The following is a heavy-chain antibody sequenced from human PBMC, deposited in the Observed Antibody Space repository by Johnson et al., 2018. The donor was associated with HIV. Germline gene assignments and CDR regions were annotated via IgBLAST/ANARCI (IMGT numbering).Heavy chain of an antibody. D-gene: IGHD4-17*01. CDR3: AREFLYGDYQDAFDI. CDR1: GFTFSGYA. CDR2: ISYDGSNK. J-gene: IGHJ3*02. Sequence: QVQLVESGGGVVQPGRSLRLSCAASGFTFSGYAMHWVRQAPGKGLEWVAVISYDGSNKYYADSVKGRFTISRDNSKNTLYLQMNSLRAEDTAGYYCAREFLYGDYQDAFDIWGQGTMVTVSS. V-gene: IGHV3-30*19.